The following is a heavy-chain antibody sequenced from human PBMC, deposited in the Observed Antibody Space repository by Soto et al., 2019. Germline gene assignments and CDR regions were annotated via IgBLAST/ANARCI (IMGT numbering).Heavy chain of an antibody. J-gene: IGHJ6*04. CDR1: GFTFSSYW. CDR2: INSAVVST. V-gene: IGHV3-74*01. CDR3: ARDKSLTRYCTNGVCYPLDV. Sequence: GGSLRLSCAASGFTFSSYWMHWVRQAPGRGLVWVSRINSAVVSTNYADSVKGRFTISRDNAKNTLYLQMNSLRPEDTAVYYFARDKSLTRYCTNGVCYPLDVWGKGTTVTVSS. D-gene: IGHD2-8*01.